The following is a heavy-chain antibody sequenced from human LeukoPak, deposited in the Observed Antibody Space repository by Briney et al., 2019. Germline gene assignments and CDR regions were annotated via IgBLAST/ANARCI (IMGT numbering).Heavy chain of an antibody. CDR2: IYTSGST. CDR1: GGSISSYY. CDR3: VRDPSEASHPYYFDY. V-gene: IGHV4-4*07. Sequence: PSETLSLTCTVSGGSISSYYWSWIRQPAGKGLEWIGRIYTSGSTNYNPSLKSRVTMSVDTSKSQFSLKLSSVTAADTAVYYCVRDPSEASHPYYFDYWGQGTLVTVSS. J-gene: IGHJ4*02. D-gene: IGHD2-2*01.